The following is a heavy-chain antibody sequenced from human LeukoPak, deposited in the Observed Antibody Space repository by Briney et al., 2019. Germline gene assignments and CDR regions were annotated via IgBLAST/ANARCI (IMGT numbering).Heavy chain of an antibody. J-gene: IGHJ6*03. CDR3: AREQNNSLTIARYYYYYYMDV. V-gene: IGHV3-7*03. Sequence: PGGSLRLSCAASGFTFSSYWMSWVRQAPGKGLEWVANIKQDGSEKYYVDSVKGRFTISRDNAKNSLYLQMNSLRAEDTDVYYCAREQNNSLTIARYYYYYYMDVWGKGTTVTVSS. D-gene: IGHD3-3*01. CDR2: IKQDGSEK. CDR1: GFTFSSYW.